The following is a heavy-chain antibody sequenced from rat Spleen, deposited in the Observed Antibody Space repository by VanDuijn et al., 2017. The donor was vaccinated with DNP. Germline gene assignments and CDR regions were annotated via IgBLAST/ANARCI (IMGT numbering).Heavy chain of an antibody. CDR2: ILFDGSRT. CDR1: GFTFSDYY. V-gene: IGHV5-7*01. CDR3: VTHPSWFGY. J-gene: IGHJ3*01. Sequence: EVQLVESGGGLVQPGRSLKLSCAASGFTFSDYYTAWVRQAPTKGLEWVTAILFDGSRTYYRDSVKGRFTISRDNAKRTQYLQMDSLRSEDTATYYCVTHPSWFGYWGPGTLVTVSS.